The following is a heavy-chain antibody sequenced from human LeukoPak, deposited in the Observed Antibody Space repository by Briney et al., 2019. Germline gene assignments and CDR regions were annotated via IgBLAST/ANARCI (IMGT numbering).Heavy chain of an antibody. CDR1: GFTFSTYA. J-gene: IGHJ4*02. D-gene: IGHD2/OR15-2a*01. V-gene: IGHV3-23*01. CDR3: AKDEGVALSTSFDFGH. CDR2: ISGSGRNT. Sequence: PGGSLRLSCVVSGFTFSTYAMSWVRQAPGKGLEWVAFISGSGRNTYYADSVKGRFTISRDNFRNTLSLQMNSLRPDDTAIYYCAKDEGVALSTSFDFGHWGQGTLVAVSS.